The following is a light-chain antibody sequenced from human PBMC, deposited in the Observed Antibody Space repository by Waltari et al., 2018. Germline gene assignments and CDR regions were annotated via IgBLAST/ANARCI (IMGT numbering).Light chain of an antibody. CDR1: SSDVGSYNL. CDR2: EGS. CDR3: CSYAGSKTWV. J-gene: IGLJ3*02. V-gene: IGLV2-23*01. Sequence: QSALTQPASVSGSPGQSFTISCTGTSSDVGSYNLVSWYQQHAGKAPKLMISEGSERPSGVSNRFSGSKSGNTASLTISGLQAEDEADYYCCSYAGSKTWVFGGGTKLTVL.